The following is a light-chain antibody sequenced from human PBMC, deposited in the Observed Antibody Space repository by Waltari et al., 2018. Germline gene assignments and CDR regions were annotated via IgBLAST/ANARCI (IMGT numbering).Light chain of an antibody. CDR2: EVS. CDR1: SGDIGGYNY. V-gene: IGLV2-14*01. Sequence: QAALTQPHSVSGSPGQSVTISCTGTSGDIGGYNYVSWYQQHSGTAPILVIYEVSKRPSGVSDRFSGSRSGNTASLTISGLQAEDEADYYCSSYTGSNTVLFGGGTRLTVL. J-gene: IGLJ2*01. CDR3: SSYTGSNTVL.